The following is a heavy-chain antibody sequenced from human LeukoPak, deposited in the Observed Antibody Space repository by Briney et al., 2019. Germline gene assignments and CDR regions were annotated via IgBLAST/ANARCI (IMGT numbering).Heavy chain of an antibody. D-gene: IGHD3-10*01. V-gene: IGHV3-53*01. CDR1: GFTVSSNY. J-gene: IGHJ6*04. Sequence: GGSLRLSCAASGFTVSSNYMSWVRQAPGKGLEWVSVVYSGGSTYYADSVKGRFTISRDNSKNTLYLQMNSLRAEDTAVYYCARERAYYGSGTSYGMDVWGKGTTVTVSS. CDR3: ARERAYYGSGTSYGMDV. CDR2: VYSGGST.